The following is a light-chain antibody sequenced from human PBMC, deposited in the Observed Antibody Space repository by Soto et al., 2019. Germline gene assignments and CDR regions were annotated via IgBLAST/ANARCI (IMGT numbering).Light chain of an antibody. CDR3: QRGSSTGWT. J-gene: IGKJ1*01. V-gene: IGKV3-11*01. Sequence: EIVLTQSPATLSLSPGERATLSCRASQSVSSYLAWYQQKPGPAPRLLIYDASNRATGIPARFSGSGSGTDFTLTISSLEPEDFAVYYCQRGSSTGWTFGQGTKVEIK. CDR1: QSVSSY. CDR2: DAS.